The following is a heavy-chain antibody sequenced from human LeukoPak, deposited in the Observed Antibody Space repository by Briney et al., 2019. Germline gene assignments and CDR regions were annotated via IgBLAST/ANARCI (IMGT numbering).Heavy chain of an antibody. J-gene: IGHJ4*02. D-gene: IGHD3-9*01. CDR3: ARIDYDTRERDY. CDR1: GGSISSYY. CDR2: IYYSGST. V-gene: IGHV4-59*01. Sequence: SETLSLTCTVSGGSISSYYWSWIRQPPGKGLEWIGYIYYSGSTNYNPSLKSRVTISVDTSKNQFSLKLSSATAADTAVYYCARIDYDTRERDYWGQGTLVTVSS.